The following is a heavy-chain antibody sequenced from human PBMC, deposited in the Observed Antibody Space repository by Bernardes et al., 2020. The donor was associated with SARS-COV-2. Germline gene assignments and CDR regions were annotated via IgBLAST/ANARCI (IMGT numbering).Heavy chain of an antibody. CDR2: IYQSGTT. V-gene: IGHV4-30-2*01. CDR1: GGSISSDDYS. J-gene: IGHJ4*02. Sequence: SETLSLTCAVSGGSISSDDYSWCWIRQPPGKGLEWIGYIYQSGTTYYNPSLKSRVTISLDRSKTHFSLNLSSVTAADTAMYYCARGTLTSRATYYFDYWGQGTLVTVSS. CDR3: ARGTLTSRATYYFDY.